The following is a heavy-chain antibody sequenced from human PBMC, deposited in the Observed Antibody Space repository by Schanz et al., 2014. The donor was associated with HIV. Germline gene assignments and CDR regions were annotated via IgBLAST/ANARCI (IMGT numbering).Heavy chain of an antibody. Sequence: EVQLLESGGGLEQPGGSLRLSCAASGFNFNNYAMTWVRQAPGKGLEWVSAVRHDGGATYYADSVKGRFTISRDKSKNTLYLQMNSLRVEDTAVYYCAREREESIAYYYYGMDVWGQGTAVTVSS. CDR1: GFNFNNYA. CDR3: AREREESIAYYYYGMDV. CDR2: VRHDGGAT. J-gene: IGHJ6*02. D-gene: IGHD1-26*01. V-gene: IGHV3-23*01.